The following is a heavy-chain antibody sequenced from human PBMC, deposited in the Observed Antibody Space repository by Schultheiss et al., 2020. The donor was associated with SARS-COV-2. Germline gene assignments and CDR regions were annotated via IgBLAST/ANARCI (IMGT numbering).Heavy chain of an antibody. J-gene: IGHJ5*02. V-gene: IGHV4-38-2*02. CDR2: IYHSGST. Sequence: SETLSLTCAVSGYSISTGYYWGWIRQPPGKGLEWIGSIYHSGSTYYNPSLKSRVTISVDTSKNQFSLKLSSVTAADTAVYYCAREILGSWFDPWGQGTLVTVSS. CDR3: AREILGSWFDP. CDR1: GYSISTGYY. D-gene: IGHD3-3*01.